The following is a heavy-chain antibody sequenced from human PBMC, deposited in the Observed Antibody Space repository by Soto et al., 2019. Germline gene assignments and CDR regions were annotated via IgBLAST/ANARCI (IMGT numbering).Heavy chain of an antibody. J-gene: IGHJ4*02. CDR1: GGSISSSSYY. CDR2: IYYSGST. Sequence: SETLSLTCTVSGGSISSSSYYWGWIRQPPGKGLEWIGSIYYSGSTYYNPSLKSRVTISVDTSKNQFSLKLSSVTAADTAVYYRARRGIVVVPAADNIYYFDYWGQGTLVTVSS. V-gene: IGHV4-39*01. D-gene: IGHD2-2*01. CDR3: ARRGIVVVPAADNIYYFDY.